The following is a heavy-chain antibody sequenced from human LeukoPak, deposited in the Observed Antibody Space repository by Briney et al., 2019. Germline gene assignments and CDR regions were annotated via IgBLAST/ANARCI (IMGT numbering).Heavy chain of an antibody. J-gene: IGHJ4*02. CDR2: IRSKAYGGTT. Sequence: QTGGSLRLSCTASGFNFGDYAMSWVRQAPGKGLEWVGFIRSKAYGGTTEYAASVKGRFTISRDDSKSIPYLQMNSLKPEDTGVYYCTRDSRSGYSSRGGDYWGQGTLVTVSS. CDR3: TRDSRSGYSSRGGDY. V-gene: IGHV3-49*04. CDR1: GFNFGDYA. D-gene: IGHD6-13*01.